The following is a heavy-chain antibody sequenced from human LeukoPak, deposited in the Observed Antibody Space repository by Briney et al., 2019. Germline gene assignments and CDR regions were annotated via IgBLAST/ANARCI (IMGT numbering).Heavy chain of an antibody. V-gene: IGHV4-59*02. J-gene: IGHJ4*02. CDR1: GGSVSSYY. CDR2: LSHSGSS. Sequence: SETLSLTCTVSGGSVSSYYWSWIRRPPGRGLEWIAYLSHSGSSDSNPSLTSRVTTLVDTSKNQFSLKLTSVTAADTAVYYCARSGYSSSWPYTIFDYWAREPWSPSPQ. D-gene: IGHD6-13*01. CDR3: ARSGYSSSWPYTIFDY.